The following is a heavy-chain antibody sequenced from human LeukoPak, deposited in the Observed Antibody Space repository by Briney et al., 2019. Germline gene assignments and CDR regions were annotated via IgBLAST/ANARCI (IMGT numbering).Heavy chain of an antibody. D-gene: IGHD6-13*01. Sequence: GGSLRLSCAASGFTFSSYAMSWVRQAPGKGLEWVSAISGSGGSTYYADSVKGRFTISRDNSKNTLYLQMNSLRAEDMAVYYCAKGMKQQLVPYYFDYWGQGTLVTVSS. J-gene: IGHJ4*02. CDR2: ISGSGGST. CDR1: GFTFSSYA. V-gene: IGHV3-23*01. CDR3: AKGMKQQLVPYYFDY.